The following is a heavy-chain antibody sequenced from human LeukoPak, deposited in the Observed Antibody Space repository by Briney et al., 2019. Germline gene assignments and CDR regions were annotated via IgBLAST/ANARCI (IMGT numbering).Heavy chain of an antibody. Sequence: PSETLSVTCAVSGGSISSGGYSWSWIRQPPGKGLEWIGYIYHSGSTFYNPSLKSRVTISVDRSKNQFSLKLSSVTAADTAVYYCARGGTMVRGVIVGEFFDYWGQGTLVTVSS. V-gene: IGHV4-30-2*01. D-gene: IGHD3-10*01. CDR3: ARGGTMVRGVIVGEFFDY. CDR1: GGSISSGGYS. CDR2: IYHSGST. J-gene: IGHJ4*02.